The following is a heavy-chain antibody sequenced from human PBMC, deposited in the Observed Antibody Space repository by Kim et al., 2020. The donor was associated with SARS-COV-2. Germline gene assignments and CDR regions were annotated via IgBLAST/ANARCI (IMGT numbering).Heavy chain of an antibody. D-gene: IGHD1-26*01. CDR3: ARLPLATDTFDY. Sequence: GGSLRLSCAASGFTFSSYGMHWVRQAPGKGLEWVAVIWYDGSNKYYADSVKGRFTISRDNSKNTLYLQMNSLRAEDTAVYYCARLPLATDTFDYWGQGTLVTVSS. J-gene: IGHJ4*02. V-gene: IGHV3-33*08. CDR1: GFTFSSYG. CDR2: IWYDGSNK.